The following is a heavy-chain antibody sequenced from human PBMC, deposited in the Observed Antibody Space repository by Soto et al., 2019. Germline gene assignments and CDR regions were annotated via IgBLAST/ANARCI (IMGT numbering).Heavy chain of an antibody. CDR3: AKDLRIAPVVPAQSPFDY. V-gene: IGHV3-23*01. Sequence: GGSLRLSCAASGFTFSSYAMSWVRQAPGKGLEWVSAIGGSGGSTYYADSVKGRFTISRDNSKNTLYLQMNSLRAEDTGVYYCAKDLRIAPVVPAQSPFDYWGQGTLVTVSS. D-gene: IGHD2-2*01. J-gene: IGHJ4*02. CDR2: IGGSGGST. CDR1: GFTFSSYA.